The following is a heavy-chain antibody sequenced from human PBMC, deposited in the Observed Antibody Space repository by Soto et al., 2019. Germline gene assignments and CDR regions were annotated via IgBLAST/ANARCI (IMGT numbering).Heavy chain of an antibody. D-gene: IGHD2-15*01. CDR2: IDPYGGT. CDR3: ARDICQCSGGSCYTWFDP. Sequence: GGSLRLSCAASGFTFSSYWMHWVRQAPGKGLEWVSSIDPYGGTYYTDSAKGRFTISRDNSKNTLYLQMNSLRAEDTAVYYCARDICQCSGGSCYTWFDPWGQGTLVTVSS. J-gene: IGHJ5*02. V-gene: IGHV3-74*01. CDR1: GFTFSSYW.